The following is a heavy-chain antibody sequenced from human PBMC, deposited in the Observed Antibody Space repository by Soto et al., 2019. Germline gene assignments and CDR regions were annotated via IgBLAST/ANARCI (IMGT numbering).Heavy chain of an antibody. D-gene: IGHD3-10*01. CDR2: IYFSGST. CDR3: VRDYGPRRSYYFGMGV. Sequence: SETLSLTCNVSGVSITRGEYCWSWVRQSPGKGLEWIGYIYFSGSTSYNPSLKSLATISIDTSKSHFSLKLSSVTAADTAVYYCVRDYGPRRSYYFGMGVWGRGTTVTVSS. CDR1: GVSITRGEYC. J-gene: IGHJ6*02. V-gene: IGHV4-30-4*02.